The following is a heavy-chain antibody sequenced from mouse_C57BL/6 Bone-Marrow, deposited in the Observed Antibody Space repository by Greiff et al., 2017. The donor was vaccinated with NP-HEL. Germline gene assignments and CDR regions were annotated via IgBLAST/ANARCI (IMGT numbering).Heavy chain of an antibody. Sequence: VQLKESGPGLAKPSQTLSLTCSVTGYSITSDYWNWIRKFPGNKLEYMGYISYSGSTYYNPSLKSRISITRDTSKNQYYLQLNSVTTEDTATYYCARSGYYGSSYGWYFDVWGTGTTVTVSS. CDR1: GYSITSDY. D-gene: IGHD1-1*01. CDR3: ARSGYYGSSYGWYFDV. V-gene: IGHV3-8*01. J-gene: IGHJ1*03. CDR2: ISYSGST.